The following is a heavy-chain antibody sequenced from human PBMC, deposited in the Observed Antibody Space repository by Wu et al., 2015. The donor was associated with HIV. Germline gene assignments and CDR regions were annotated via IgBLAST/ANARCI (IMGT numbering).Heavy chain of an antibody. CDR3: ARVRGLLWFGESNYYYMDV. CDR1: EGTFSSYA. Sequence: QVQLVQSGAEVKKPGSSVKVSCKALEGTFSSYAISWVRQAPGQGLEWMGGIIPIFGTANYAQKFQGRVTITADESTSTAYMELSSLRSEDTAVYYCARVRGLLWFGESNYYYMDVWGKGTTVTVSS. CDR2: IIPIFGTA. V-gene: IGHV1-69*12. D-gene: IGHD3-10*01. J-gene: IGHJ6*03.